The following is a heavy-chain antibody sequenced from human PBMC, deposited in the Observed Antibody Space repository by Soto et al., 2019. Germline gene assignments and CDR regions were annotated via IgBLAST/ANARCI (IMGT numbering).Heavy chain of an antibody. Sequence: QVQLQESGPGLVEPSQTLSLNCTVSGGSISSGGYYWSWIRQHPGKGLEWIGNIFHSGRTYYNPSLKSRLTMYVDASKTQFSLRLNSVTAADTAVYYCARVQSLFGVVSTWFVPWGLGTLVTVSS. J-gene: IGHJ5*02. CDR2: IFHSGRT. V-gene: IGHV4-31*03. D-gene: IGHD3-3*01. CDR1: GGSISSGGYY. CDR3: ARVQSLFGVVSTWFVP.